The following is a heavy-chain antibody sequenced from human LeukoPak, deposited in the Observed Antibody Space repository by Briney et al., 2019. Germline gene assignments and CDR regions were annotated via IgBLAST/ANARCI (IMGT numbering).Heavy chain of an antibody. Sequence: ASVKVSCKASGGTFSSYAISWVRQAPGQGLEWMGGIIPIFGTANYAQKFQGRVTITADKSTSTAYMELSSLRSEDTAVYYCARDGDSSGYPANYYFDYWGQGTLVTVSS. D-gene: IGHD3-22*01. CDR3: ARDGDSSGYPANYYFDY. J-gene: IGHJ4*02. CDR1: GGTFSSYA. V-gene: IGHV1-69*06. CDR2: IIPIFGTA.